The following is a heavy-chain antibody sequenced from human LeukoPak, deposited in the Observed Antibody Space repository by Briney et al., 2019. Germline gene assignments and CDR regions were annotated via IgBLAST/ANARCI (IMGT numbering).Heavy chain of an antibody. D-gene: IGHD5-12*01. CDR2: ISSSGSTI. J-gene: IGHJ6*02. Sequence: GGSLRLSCAASGFTFSCYEMNWVRQAPGKGLEWVSYISSSGSTIYYADSVKGRFTISRDNAKNSLYLQMNSLRAEDTAVYYCARDSIVATYYYYGMDVWGQGTTVTVSS. CDR1: GFTFSCYE. V-gene: IGHV3-48*03. CDR3: ARDSIVATYYYYGMDV.